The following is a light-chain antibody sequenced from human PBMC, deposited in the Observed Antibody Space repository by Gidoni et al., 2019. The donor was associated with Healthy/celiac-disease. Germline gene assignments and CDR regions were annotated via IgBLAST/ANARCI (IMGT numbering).Light chain of an antibody. Sequence: DIQLTQSPSFLSASVGDRVTINCRASQGISSYLAWYQQKPGKAPKRLIYAASTLQSGVPSRFSGSGSGTEFTLTISSLQPEDFATDYCQQLNSYPRTFGGGTKVEIK. CDR1: QGISSY. CDR2: AAS. V-gene: IGKV1-9*01. CDR3: QQLNSYPRT. J-gene: IGKJ4*01.